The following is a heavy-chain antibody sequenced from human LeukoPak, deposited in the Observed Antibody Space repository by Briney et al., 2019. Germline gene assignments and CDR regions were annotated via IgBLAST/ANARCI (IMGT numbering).Heavy chain of an antibody. J-gene: IGHJ5*02. D-gene: IGHD2-8*02. CDR2: IYYSGST. CDR1: GGSLSSYY. CDR3: AGLVPGWFDL. Sequence: SETLSLTCTVSGGSLSSYYWSWVRQPPGTGLEWSGYIYYSGSTNYNPSLKSRVTISVDTSKNQFSLTLSSVTAAATAVRYCAGLVPGWFDLWGQGTLVTVSS. V-gene: IGHV4-59*01.